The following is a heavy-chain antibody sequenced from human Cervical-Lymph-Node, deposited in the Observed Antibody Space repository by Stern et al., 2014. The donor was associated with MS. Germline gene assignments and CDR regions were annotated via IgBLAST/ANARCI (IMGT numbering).Heavy chain of an antibody. CDR3: ARGRIDSSGWYYYYYGMDV. Sequence: QVQLGQSGAEVKKPGSSVKVSCKASGGTFSSYAISWVRQAPGQGLEWMGGIIPIFGTANYAQKFQGRVTITADESTSTAYMELSSLRSEDTAVYYCARGRIDSSGWYYYYYGMDVWGQGTTVTVSS. D-gene: IGHD6-19*01. CDR1: GGTFSSYA. V-gene: IGHV1-69*01. J-gene: IGHJ6*02. CDR2: IIPIFGTA.